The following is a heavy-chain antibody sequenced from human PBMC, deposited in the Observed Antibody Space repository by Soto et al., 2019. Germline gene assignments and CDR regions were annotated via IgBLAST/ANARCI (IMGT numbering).Heavy chain of an antibody. Sequence: LVRQAPGKGLEWVAVIWYDGSNKYYADSVKGRFTISRDNSKNTLYLQMNSLRAEDTAVYYCARDPLHYDILTGYSPNYFDFWGQGTLVTVSS. D-gene: IGHD3-9*01. J-gene: IGHJ4*02. CDR3: ARDPLHYDILTGYSPNYFDF. V-gene: IGHV3-33*01. CDR2: IWYDGSNK.